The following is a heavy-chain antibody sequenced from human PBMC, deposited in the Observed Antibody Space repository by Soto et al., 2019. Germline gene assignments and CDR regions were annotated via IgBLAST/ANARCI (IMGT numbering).Heavy chain of an antibody. J-gene: IGHJ4*02. CDR3: ARDGMTTVTDDDY. CDR2: IIPILGIA. Sequence: SVKVSCKASGGTFSSYTISWVRQAPGQGLEWMGRIIPILGIANYAQKFQGRVTITADKSTSTAYMELSSLRSEDTAVYYCARDGMTTVTDDDYWGQGTLVTVSS. V-gene: IGHV1-69*04. D-gene: IGHD4-17*01. CDR1: GGTFSSYT.